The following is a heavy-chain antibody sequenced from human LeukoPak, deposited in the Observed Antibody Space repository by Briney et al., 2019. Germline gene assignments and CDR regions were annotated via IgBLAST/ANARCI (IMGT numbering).Heavy chain of an antibody. V-gene: IGHV1-46*01. CDR1: GYTFTSYY. J-gene: IGHJ6*02. CDR3: AREPYLIGIAARQGVSDYYYYGMDV. CDR2: INPSGGST. D-gene: IGHD6-6*01. Sequence: ASVKVSCKASGYTFTSYYMHWVRQAPGQGLEWMGIINPSGGSTSYAQKFQGRVTMTRNTSISTAYMELSSLRSEDTAVYYCAREPYLIGIAARQGVSDYYYYGMDVWGQGTTVTVSS.